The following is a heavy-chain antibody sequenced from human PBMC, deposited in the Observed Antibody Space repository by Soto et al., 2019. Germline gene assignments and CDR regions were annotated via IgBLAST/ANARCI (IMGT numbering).Heavy chain of an antibody. D-gene: IGHD6-13*01. J-gene: IGHJ1*01. CDR3: AKAVAAAGEKGFRAEYFQH. CDR1: GFTFSTYP. V-gene: IGHV3-23*01. Sequence: GSLILSFSASGFTFSTYPMSWVRQAPGKGLEWVSGISGSGISTYYTDSVKGRFTISRDNSKNTVFLQMNSLRDEDTAVYYCAKAVAAAGEKGFRAEYFQHWGQGTLVTVSS. CDR2: ISGSGIST.